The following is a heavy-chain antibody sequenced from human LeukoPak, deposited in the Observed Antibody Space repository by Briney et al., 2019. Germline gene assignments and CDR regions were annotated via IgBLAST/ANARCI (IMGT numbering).Heavy chain of an antibody. V-gene: IGHV1-2*02. CDR2: INPNSGGT. J-gene: IGHJ4*02. D-gene: IGHD2-21*02. CDR3: ARAYCGGDCYSNFDY. Sequence: GASVKVPCKASGYTFTGYYMHWVRRAPGQGLEWMGWINPNSGGTNYAQKFQGRVTMTRDTSISTAYMELSRLRSDDTAVYYCARAYCGGDCYSNFDYWGQGTLVTVSS. CDR1: GYTFTGYY.